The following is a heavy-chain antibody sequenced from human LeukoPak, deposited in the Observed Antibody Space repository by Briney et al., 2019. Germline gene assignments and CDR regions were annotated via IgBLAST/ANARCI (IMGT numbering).Heavy chain of an antibody. D-gene: IGHD6-13*01. CDR1: GFTFSSYW. CDR2: IKQDGSEK. Sequence: PGGSLRLSCAASGFTFSSYWMSWVRQAPGKGLEWVANIKQDGSEKYYVDSVKGRFTISRDNAKNSLYLQMNSLRAEDTAVYYCAREGSSSWYWFDPWGQGTLVTVSS. J-gene: IGHJ5*02. V-gene: IGHV3-7*01. CDR3: AREGSSSWYWFDP.